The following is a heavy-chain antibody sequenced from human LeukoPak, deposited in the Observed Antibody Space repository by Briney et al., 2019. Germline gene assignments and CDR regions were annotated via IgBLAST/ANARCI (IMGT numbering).Heavy chain of an antibody. Sequence: VKVSCKASGDTFTNFDINWVRQASGQGLEYMGWINPDSGKTGYPQKFQGRVTMTRDTSIRTVYLELSSLTSEDTAMYYCARGPEMATTGRRAPGAAFDIWGQGTMVTVSS. CDR1: GDTFTNFD. D-gene: IGHD5-24*01. CDR2: INPDSGKT. V-gene: IGHV1-8*01. CDR3: ARGPEMATTGRRAPGAAFDI. J-gene: IGHJ3*02.